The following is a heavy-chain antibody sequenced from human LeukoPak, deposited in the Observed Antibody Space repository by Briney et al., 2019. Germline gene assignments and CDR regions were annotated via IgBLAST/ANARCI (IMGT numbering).Heavy chain of an antibody. V-gene: IGHV3-23*01. CDR3: AKELRRSPTYYFDY. CDR2: ISGSGADT. Sequence: PGGSLRLSCAASGFIFSSYAMNWVRQAPGKGLEWVSAISGSGADTYYADSVKGRFTISRDNSKNTLYLQMNSLRAEDTAIYFCAKELRRSPTYYFDYWGQGTLVTVSS. CDR1: GFIFSSYA. J-gene: IGHJ4*02.